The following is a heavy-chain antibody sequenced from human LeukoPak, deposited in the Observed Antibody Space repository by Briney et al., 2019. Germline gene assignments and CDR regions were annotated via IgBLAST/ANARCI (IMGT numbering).Heavy chain of an antibody. V-gene: IGHV4-59*12. D-gene: IGHD5-18*01. Sequence: PSETLSLTCTVSGGSISSYYWSWIRQPPGKGLEWIGYIYYSGSTNYNPSLKSRVTISVDTSKNQFSLKLSSVTAADTAVYYCARPRGYSYGQFDYWGQGTLVTVSS. CDR2: IYYSGST. J-gene: IGHJ4*02. CDR3: ARPRGYSYGQFDY. CDR1: GGSISSYY.